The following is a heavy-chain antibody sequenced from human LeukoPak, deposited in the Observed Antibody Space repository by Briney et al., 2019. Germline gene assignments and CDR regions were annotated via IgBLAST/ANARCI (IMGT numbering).Heavy chain of an antibody. D-gene: IGHD6-13*01. J-gene: IGHJ4*02. CDR1: GFTFSSYW. Sequence: GGSLRLSCAASGFTFSSYWMSWVRQAPGKGLEWVANIKQDGSEKYYVDSVKGRFTISRDNAKNSLYLQMNSLRAEDTAVYYCARLLSGQLAIFDYWGQGTLVTVSS. CDR2: IKQDGSEK. CDR3: ARLLSGQLAIFDY. V-gene: IGHV3-7*01.